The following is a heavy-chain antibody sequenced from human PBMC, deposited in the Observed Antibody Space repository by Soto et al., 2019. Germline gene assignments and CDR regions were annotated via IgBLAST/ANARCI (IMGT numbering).Heavy chain of an antibody. J-gene: IGHJ6*02. CDR1: GYTFTSYG. D-gene: IGHD2-15*01. V-gene: IGHV1-18*01. CDR2: ISAYNGKT. Sequence: ASVKVSCKASGYTFTSYGISWVRQAPGQGLEGMGWISAYNGKTNYAQKLQGRVTMTTDTSTSTAYMELRSLSSDDTAVYYCARDFDIVVVVAAHMRYYYGMDVWGQGTTVTVSS. CDR3: ARDFDIVVVVAAHMRYYYGMDV.